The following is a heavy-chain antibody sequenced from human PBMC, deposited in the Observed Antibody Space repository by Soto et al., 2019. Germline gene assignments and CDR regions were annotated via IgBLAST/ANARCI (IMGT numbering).Heavy chain of an antibody. CDR3: AREEYYYGSGRSFQH. V-gene: IGHV1-69*10. CDR1: GYTFTSYG. D-gene: IGHD3-10*01. CDR2: IIPILGIA. Sequence: SVKVSCKASGYTFTSYGISWVRQAPGQGLEWMGWIIPILGIANYAQKFQGRVTITADKSTSTAYMELSSLRSEDTAVYYCAREEYYYGSGRSFQHWGQGTLVTVSS. J-gene: IGHJ1*01.